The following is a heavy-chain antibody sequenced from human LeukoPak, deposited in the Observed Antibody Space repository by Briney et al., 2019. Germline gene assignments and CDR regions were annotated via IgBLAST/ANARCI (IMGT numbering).Heavy chain of an antibody. V-gene: IGHV4-59*01. CDR3: ARDSRHPYYYGMDV. CDR2: TYYHGGT. J-gene: IGHJ6*02. D-gene: IGHD6-6*01. Sequence: PSETLSLTCTVSGDSISSYYWSWIRQPPGKGLEWIGYTYYHGGTNYNPSLKGRVTISIDTSKSQFSLKLTSVTAADTAVYYCARDSRHPYYYGMDVWGQGTPVTVSS. CDR1: GDSISSYY.